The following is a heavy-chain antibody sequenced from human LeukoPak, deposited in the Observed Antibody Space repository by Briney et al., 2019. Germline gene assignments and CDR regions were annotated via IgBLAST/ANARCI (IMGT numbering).Heavy chain of an antibody. Sequence: SETLSLTCTVSGGSISSYYWSWIRQPPGKGLEWIGYIYYSGSTNYNPSLKSRVTISVDTSKNQFSLKLSSVTAADTAVYYCARGAVVTPYSYYYYYGMDVWGQGTTGTVSS. D-gene: IGHD4-23*01. V-gene: IGHV4-59*01. CDR1: GGSISSYY. CDR3: ARGAVVTPYSYYYYYGMDV. CDR2: IYYSGST. J-gene: IGHJ6*02.